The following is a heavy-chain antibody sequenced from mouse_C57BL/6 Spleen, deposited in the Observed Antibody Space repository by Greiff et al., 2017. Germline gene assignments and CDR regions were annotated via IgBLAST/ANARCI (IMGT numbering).Heavy chain of an antibody. CDR1: GFSFNTYA. CDR3: VRLPIYYDYDGYAMDY. V-gene: IGHV10-1*01. J-gene: IGHJ4*01. Sequence: EVKLMESGGGLVQPKGSLKLSCAASGFSFNTYAMNWVRQAPGKGLEWVARIRSKSNNYATYYADSVKDRFTISRDDSESMLYLQMNNLKTEDTAMYYCVRLPIYYDYDGYAMDYWGQGTSVTVSS. CDR2: IRSKSNNYAT. D-gene: IGHD2-4*01.